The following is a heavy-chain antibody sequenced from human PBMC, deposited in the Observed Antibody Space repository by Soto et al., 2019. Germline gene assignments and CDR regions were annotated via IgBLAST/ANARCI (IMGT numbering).Heavy chain of an antibody. CDR1: GGTFSSYT. CDR3: ARDRAGAAAGTYGFDY. V-gene: IGHV1-69*04. CDR2: IIPILGIA. D-gene: IGHD6-13*01. J-gene: IGHJ4*02. Sequence: ASVKVSCKASGGTFSSYTISWVRQAPGQGLEWMGRIIPILGIANYAQKFQGRVTITADKSTSTAYMELSSLRSEDTAVYYCARDRAGAAAGTYGFDYWGQGTLVTVSS.